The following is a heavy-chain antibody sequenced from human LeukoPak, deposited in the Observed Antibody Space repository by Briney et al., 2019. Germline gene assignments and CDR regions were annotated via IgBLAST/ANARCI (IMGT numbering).Heavy chain of an antibody. CDR2: INAYTGNT. V-gene: IGHV1-18*01. CDR3: ARALGTLSGAFDY. J-gene: IGHJ4*02. Sequence: ASVKVSCKASGYTFISYGFTWVRQAPGQGLEWMGWINAYTGNTNYAQKLQGRVTMTTDTSTSTAYMELRSLRSDDTAVYYCARALGTLSGAFDYWGQGTLVTVSS. CDR1: GYTFISYG. D-gene: IGHD2-15*01.